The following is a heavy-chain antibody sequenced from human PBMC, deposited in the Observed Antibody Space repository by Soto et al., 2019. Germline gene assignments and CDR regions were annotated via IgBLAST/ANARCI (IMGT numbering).Heavy chain of an antibody. V-gene: IGHV3-23*01. D-gene: IGHD1-26*01. CDR3: AKSYPSGSYAYYYYYGMDV. CDR1: GFTFSSYA. CDR2: ISGSGGST. Sequence: EVQLLESGGGLVQPGGSLRLSCAASGFTFSSYAMSWVRQAPGKGLEWVSAISGSGGSTYYADSVKGRFTISRDNSKNTLYLQMNSLRADDTAVYYCAKSYPSGSYAYYYYYGMDVWGQGTTVTVSS. J-gene: IGHJ6*02.